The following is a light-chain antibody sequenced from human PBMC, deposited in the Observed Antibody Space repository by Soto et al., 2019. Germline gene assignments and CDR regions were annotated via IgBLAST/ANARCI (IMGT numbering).Light chain of an antibody. CDR1: SSNIGNNY. CDR3: GTWDSSLSAGL. J-gene: IGLJ3*02. CDR2: ENS. V-gene: IGLV1-51*02. Sequence: QSVLTQPPSVSAAPGQKVTISCSGSSSNIGNNYVSWYQQFPGTAPKLLIYENSKRPSGIPDRFSGSKSGTSATLGITGLQTGDEADYYCGTWDSSLSAGLFGGGTKLTVL.